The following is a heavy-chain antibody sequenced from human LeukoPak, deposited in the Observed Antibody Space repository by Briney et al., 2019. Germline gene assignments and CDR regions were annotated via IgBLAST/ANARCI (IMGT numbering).Heavy chain of an antibody. CDR2: IRYDGRNK. D-gene: IGHD3-3*01. CDR1: GFTFSSYG. J-gene: IGHJ3*02. Sequence: PGGSLRLSCAASGFTFSSYGMHWVRQAPGKGLEWVAFIRYDGRNKYYADSLKGRFTISRDNSKNTLYLQMNSLRAEDTAGYYCAKDSGDFWSGYYTGIDAFDIWGQGTMVTVSS. V-gene: IGHV3-30*02. CDR3: AKDSGDFWSGYYTGIDAFDI.